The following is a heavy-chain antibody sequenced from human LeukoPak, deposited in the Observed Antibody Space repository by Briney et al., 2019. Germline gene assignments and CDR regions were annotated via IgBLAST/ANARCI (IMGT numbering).Heavy chain of an antibody. CDR3: ARYIVSYPHDAFDI. D-gene: IGHD2-15*01. Sequence: SETLSLTCTVSGGSISSGSYYWSWIRQPAGKGLEWIGRIYTSGSTNYNPSLKSRVTISLDTSKNQFSLKLSSVTAADTAFYYCARYIVSYPHDAFDIWGQGTMVTVSS. CDR2: IYTSGST. CDR1: GGSISSGSYY. V-gene: IGHV4-61*02. J-gene: IGHJ3*02.